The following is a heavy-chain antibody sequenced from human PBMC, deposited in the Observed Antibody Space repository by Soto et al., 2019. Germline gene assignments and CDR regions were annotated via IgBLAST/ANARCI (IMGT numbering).Heavy chain of an antibody. CDR1: GFTFSSYG. CDR2: ISYDGSNK. CDR3: AKDQGHIVVLPAAFAY. J-gene: IGHJ4*02. D-gene: IGHD2-2*01. Sequence: GGSLRLSCAASGFTFSSYGMHWVRQAPGKGLEWVAVISYDGSNKYYADSVKGRFTISRDNSKNTLYLQMNSLRAEDTAVYYCAKDQGHIVVLPAAFAYWGQRTLVIVSS. V-gene: IGHV3-30*18.